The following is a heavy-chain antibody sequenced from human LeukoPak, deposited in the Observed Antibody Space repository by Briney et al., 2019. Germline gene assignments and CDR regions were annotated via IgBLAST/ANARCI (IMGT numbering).Heavy chain of an antibody. CDR3: AAQFYYGSGSYFDCEYFQR. CDR2: IFHSGST. J-gene: IGHJ1*01. D-gene: IGHD3-10*01. V-gene: IGHV4-59*12. Sequence: SETLSLTCTVSGTSISSYYWTWIRQPPGKGLEWIGYIFHSGSTTYNPSLKSRVTISVDTSKNQFSLKLISVTAADTAVYYWAAQFYYGSGSYFDCEYFQRWGQGTLVTVSS. CDR1: GTSISSYY.